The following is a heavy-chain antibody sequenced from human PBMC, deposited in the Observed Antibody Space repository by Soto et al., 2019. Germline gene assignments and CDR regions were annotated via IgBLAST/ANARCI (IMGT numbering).Heavy chain of an antibody. CDR1: GGTFSSYA. CDR3: ASSSGNNYGVGTNYYFDY. CDR2: IIPIFGTA. D-gene: IGHD1-26*01. Sequence: GASVKVYCKASGGTFSSYAISWVRQAPGQVLEWMGGIIPIFGTANYAQKFQGRVTITADESTSTAYMELSSLRSEDTAMYYCASSSGNNYGVGTNYYFDYWGQGTLVTSPQ. J-gene: IGHJ4*02. V-gene: IGHV1-69*01.